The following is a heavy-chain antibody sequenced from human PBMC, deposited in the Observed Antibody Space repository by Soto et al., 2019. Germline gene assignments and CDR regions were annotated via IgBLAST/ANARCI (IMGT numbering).Heavy chain of an antibody. CDR2: ISGSGVST. V-gene: IGHV3-23*01. J-gene: IGHJ4*02. Sequence: GGSLRLSCAASGFTFSSSAVNWVRQAPGKGLEWVSAISGSGVSTMYADSVKGRFTISRDKAKNTVHLQMSSLRAEDTAIYYCAKVRGPEDFIDYWGQGTLVTVSS. CDR1: GFTFSSSA. D-gene: IGHD3-10*01. CDR3: AKVRGPEDFIDY.